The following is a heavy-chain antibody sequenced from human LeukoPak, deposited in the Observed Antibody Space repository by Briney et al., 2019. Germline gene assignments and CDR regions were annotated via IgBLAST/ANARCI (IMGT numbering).Heavy chain of an antibody. Sequence: GGSLRLSCAASGFTFSNYAMSWVRQAPGKGLEWVPVISGSGGSTYSADSVKGRFTISRDNFKDTLYLQMNSLRAEDTAVYYCARGTFGPLYYFDYWGQGTLVTVSS. D-gene: IGHD2/OR15-2a*01. CDR2: ISGSGGST. J-gene: IGHJ4*02. CDR1: GFTFSNYA. V-gene: IGHV3-23*01. CDR3: ARGTFGPLYYFDY.